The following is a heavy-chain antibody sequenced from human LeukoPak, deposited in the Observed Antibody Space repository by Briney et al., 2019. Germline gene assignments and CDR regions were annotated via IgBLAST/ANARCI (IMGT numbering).Heavy chain of an antibody. D-gene: IGHD5-12*01. CDR2: IYPGDSDT. J-gene: IGHJ4*02. CDR3: ARQSGYDVDY. Sequence: EWMVIIYPGDSDTRYSPSFQGQVTISADKSISTAYLQWSSLKASDTAMYYCARQSGYDVDYWGQGTLVTVSS. V-gene: IGHV5-51*01.